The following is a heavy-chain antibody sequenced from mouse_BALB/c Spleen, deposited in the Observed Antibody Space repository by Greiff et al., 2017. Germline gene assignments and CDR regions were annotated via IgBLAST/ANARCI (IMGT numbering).Heavy chain of an antibody. CDR1: GDSITSGY. D-gene: IGHD2-10*01. J-gene: IGHJ4*01. CDR2: ISYSGST. CDR3: ARREAYYGNYGYAMDY. Sequence: EVKLVESGPSLVKPSQTLSLTCSVTGDSITSGYWNWIRKFPGNKLEYMGYISYSGSTYYNPSLKSRISITRDTSKNQYYLQLNSVTTEDTATYYCARREAYYGNYGYAMDYWGQGTSVTVSS. V-gene: IGHV3-8*02.